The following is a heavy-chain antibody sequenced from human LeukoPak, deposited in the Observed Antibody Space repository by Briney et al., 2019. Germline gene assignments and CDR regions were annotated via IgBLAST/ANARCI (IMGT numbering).Heavy chain of an antibody. D-gene: IGHD3/OR15-3a*01. CDR1: GFSVNGNF. CDR2: IYSGGAT. V-gene: IGHV3-53*01. CDR3: ARVKGVAGLWH. Sequence: GGSLRLSCAPSGFSVNGNFLAWVRQPPGKGLEWISIIYSGGATYYADSLQGRFTMSSDISKNKVYLQMNSLTAEDTAVYYCARVKGVAGLWHWGQGTLVTVSS. J-gene: IGHJ4*02.